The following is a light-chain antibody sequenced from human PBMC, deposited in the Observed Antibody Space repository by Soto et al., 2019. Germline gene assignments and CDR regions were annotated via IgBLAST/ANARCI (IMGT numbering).Light chain of an antibody. J-gene: IGKJ2*01. CDR1: QSVSISS. Sequence: EIVLTQSPGTLSLSPGERATLSCRASQSVSISSLAWYQQKPGQAPRLLIYSASIRATGIPARFSGSGSGTDFTLTISRLEPEDFAVYYCQQYGSSSYTFGQGTNLEIK. V-gene: IGKV3-20*01. CDR2: SAS. CDR3: QQYGSSSYT.